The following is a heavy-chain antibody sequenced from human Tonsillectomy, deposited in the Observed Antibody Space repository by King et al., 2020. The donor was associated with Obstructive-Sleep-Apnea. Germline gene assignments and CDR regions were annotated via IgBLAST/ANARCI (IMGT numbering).Heavy chain of an antibody. CDR1: GFTFSSYS. Sequence: VQLVESGGGLVQPGGSLRLSCAASGFTFSSYSMNWVRQAPGKGLEWVSYISSSSSTIYYADSVKGRFTISRDNAKNSLYLQMNSLRAEDTAVYYCARDGGLGSPDYYFDYWGQGTLVTVSS. V-gene: IGHV3-48*04. D-gene: IGHD7-27*01. J-gene: IGHJ4*02. CDR3: ARDGGLGSPDYYFDY. CDR2: ISSSSSTI.